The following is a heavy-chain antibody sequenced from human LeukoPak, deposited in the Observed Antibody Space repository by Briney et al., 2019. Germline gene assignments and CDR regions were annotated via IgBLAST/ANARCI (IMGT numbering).Heavy chain of an antibody. CDR1: GFTFSSYA. Sequence: GGSLRVSCAASGFTFSSYAMSWVRLAPGKGLEWVSTVSGNGATTYYADSVKGRFTISRDNSKNTLDLQVSSLRGKDTAPYFTARAPYPTYYIDYWGRGTLVTVSS. D-gene: IGHD2-2*01. J-gene: IGHJ4*02. V-gene: IGHV3-23*01. CDR3: ARAPYPTYYIDY. CDR2: VSGNGATT.